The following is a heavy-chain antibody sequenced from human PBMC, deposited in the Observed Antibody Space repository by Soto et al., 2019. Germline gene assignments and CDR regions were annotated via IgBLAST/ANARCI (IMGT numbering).Heavy chain of an antibody. D-gene: IGHD3-16*01. CDR2: INWNGGST. J-gene: IGHJ3*02. Sequence: GGSLRLSCAASGFTFDDCGMSWVRQAPGKGLEWASCINWNGGSTGYADSVKGRFTISRDNAKNSLYLQMNSLRAEDTALYYCARDIVGGVSHAFDIWGQGKMVTV. V-gene: IGHV3-20*04. CDR1: GFTFDDCG. CDR3: ARDIVGGVSHAFDI.